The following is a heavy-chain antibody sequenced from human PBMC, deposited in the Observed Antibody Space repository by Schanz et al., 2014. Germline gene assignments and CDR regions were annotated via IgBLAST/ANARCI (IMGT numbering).Heavy chain of an antibody. Sequence: VHLLESGGGLVQPGGSLRLSCAASGFTFSSYAMSWVRQAPGKGLEWVSYISSSSSTRYYADSVKGRFTVSRDNAENALYLQMNSLRAEDTGLYFCARGGSGSHYRLDYWGQGTLVTVSS. V-gene: IGHV3-48*01. CDR2: ISSSSSTR. CDR1: GFTFSSYA. J-gene: IGHJ4*02. D-gene: IGHD1-26*01. CDR3: ARGGSGSHYRLDY.